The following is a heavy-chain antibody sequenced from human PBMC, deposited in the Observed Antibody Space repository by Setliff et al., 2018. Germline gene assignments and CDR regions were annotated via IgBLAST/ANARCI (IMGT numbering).Heavy chain of an antibody. D-gene: IGHD3-9*01. CDR3: ARDILLVEGVSVTGCWFDP. J-gene: IGHJ5*02. V-gene: IGHV1-2*02. Sequence: GASVKVSCKASGYTFAGYYMHWVRQAPGQGLEWMGWINPNSGGANYAQKFQGRVTMTADTSTSTAYMELRSLRFDDTAVYYCARDILLVEGVSVTGCWFDPWGQGALVTVPS. CDR2: INPNSGGA. CDR1: GYTFAGYY.